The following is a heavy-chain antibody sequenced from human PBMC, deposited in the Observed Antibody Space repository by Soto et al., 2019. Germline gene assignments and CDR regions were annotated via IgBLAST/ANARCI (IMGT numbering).Heavy chain of an antibody. D-gene: IGHD2-2*03. V-gene: IGHV3-21*01. CDR2: ISSRSSDI. Sequence: EVQLVESGGGLVKPGGSLRLSCTASGFTFSSYGMNWVRQAPGKGLEWVSFISSRSSDISHADSLKGRFTISRDNARNSLFLQMDSLRAEDTAVYYCARVLGIAVVISNYMDVWGKGTTVTVSS. CDR1: GFTFSSYG. CDR3: ARVLGIAVVISNYMDV. J-gene: IGHJ6*03.